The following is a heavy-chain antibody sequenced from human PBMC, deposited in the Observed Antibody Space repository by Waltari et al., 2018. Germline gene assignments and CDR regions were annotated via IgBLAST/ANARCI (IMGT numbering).Heavy chain of an antibody. J-gene: IGHJ4*02. Sequence: EVQLVETGGGLLQPGGSLRLSCAASGFPVSSHYMSWVRQAPGKGLEWVSVIYSGGSTYYADSVKGRFTISRDNSKNTLYLQMNSLRAEDTAVYYCARNSGYDLFDYWGQGTLVTVSS. CDR3: ARNSGYDLFDY. CDR1: GFPVSSHY. D-gene: IGHD5-12*01. CDR2: IYSGGST. V-gene: IGHV3-53*02.